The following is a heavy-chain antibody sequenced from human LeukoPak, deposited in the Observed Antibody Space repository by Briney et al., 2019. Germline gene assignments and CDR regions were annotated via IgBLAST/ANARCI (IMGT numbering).Heavy chain of an antibody. CDR1: GFIFSDQN. CDR2: ISRTSNYI. V-gene: IGHV3-21*01. CDR3: SVGGLGEFPFGL. Sequence: GGSLRLSCAASGFIFSDQNMNWVRQAPGKGLEWVSSISRTSNYIYYADSVKGRFTISRDNANNSLYLQMSSLRAEDTAIYYRSVGGLGEFPFGLWGQGTLVTVSS. J-gene: IGHJ4*02. D-gene: IGHD5-12*01.